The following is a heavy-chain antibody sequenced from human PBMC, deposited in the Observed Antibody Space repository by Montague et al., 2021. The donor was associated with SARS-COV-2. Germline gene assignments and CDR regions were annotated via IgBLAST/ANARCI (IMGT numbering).Heavy chain of an antibody. CDR2: INHRGST. J-gene: IGHJ4*02. CDR3: ARGQGVYAINGDLNY. Sequence: SETLSLTCGVDGGSFNLYYWSWIRQPPGKGLEWIGEINHRGSTNNNPSLKTRVTISIDTSKNQFSLKLSSVTAADTAVYYCARGQGVYAINGDLNYWGQGTLVTVSS. D-gene: IGHD2-8*01. CDR1: GGSFNLYY. V-gene: IGHV4-34*01.